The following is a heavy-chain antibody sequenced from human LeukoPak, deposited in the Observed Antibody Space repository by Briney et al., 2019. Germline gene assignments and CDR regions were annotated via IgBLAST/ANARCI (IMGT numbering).Heavy chain of an antibody. CDR2: ISWSSGRI. Sequence: PGRSLRLSCAASGFTFDDYAMPWVRQAPGKGLEWVSGISWSSGRIGYADSVKGRFTISRDTAKNSLYLQMNSLRAEDTAVYYCVRQKLIAAGDWGQGTLVTVSS. CDR1: GFTFDDYA. J-gene: IGHJ4*02. CDR3: VRQKLIAAGD. V-gene: IGHV3-9*01. D-gene: IGHD6-13*01.